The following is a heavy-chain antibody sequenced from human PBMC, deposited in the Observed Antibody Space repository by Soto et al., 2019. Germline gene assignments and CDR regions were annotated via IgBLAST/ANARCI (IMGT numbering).Heavy chain of an antibody. CDR3: ASPYCSGGSCYLTEYFQH. D-gene: IGHD2-15*01. CDR1: GFSFSYYA. CDR2: IAYDASKK. J-gene: IGHJ1*01. Sequence: QVQLVESGGGVVQPGRSLRLSCAASGFSFSYYAMHWVRQAPGKGLEWVAVIAYDASKKYYADSVKGRFTISRDNSKNTLYLQMNSLRDEETAVYYCASPYCSGGSCYLTEYFQHWGQGTLVNVSS. V-gene: IGHV3-30*03.